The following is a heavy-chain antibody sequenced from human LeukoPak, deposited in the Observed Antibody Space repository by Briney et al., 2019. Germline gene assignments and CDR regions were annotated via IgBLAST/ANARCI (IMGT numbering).Heavy chain of an antibody. V-gene: IGHV4-4*07. J-gene: IGHJ2*01. CDR2: IYTSGST. CDR3: ARTSHRSIAARPEDWYFDL. Sequence: SETLSLTCTVSGGSISSYYWSWIRQPAGKGLEWIGRIYTSGSTNYNPSLKSRVTMSVDTSKNQFSLKLSSVTAADTAVYYCARTSHRSIAARPEDWYFDLWGRGTLVTVSS. D-gene: IGHD6-6*01. CDR1: GGSISSYY.